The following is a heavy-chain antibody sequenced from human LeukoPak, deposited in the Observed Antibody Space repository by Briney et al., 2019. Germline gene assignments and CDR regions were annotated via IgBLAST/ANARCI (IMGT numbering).Heavy chain of an antibody. D-gene: IGHD3-10*01. J-gene: IGHJ5*02. V-gene: IGHV4-34*01. CDR2: IYHSGST. CDR1: GGSFSGYY. CDR3: ARDSITMVRGVIITPWFDP. Sequence: PSETLSLTCAVYGGSFSGYYWSWIRQPPGKGLEWIGEIYHSGSTNYNPSLKSRVTISVDKSKNQFSLKLSSVTAADTAVYYCARDSITMVRGVIITPWFDPWGQGTLVTVSS.